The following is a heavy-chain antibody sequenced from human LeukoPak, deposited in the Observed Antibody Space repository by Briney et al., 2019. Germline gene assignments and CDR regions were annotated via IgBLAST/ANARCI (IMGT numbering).Heavy chain of an antibody. D-gene: IGHD6-6*01. CDR1: GYTFTSYY. CDR3: ARAHSSSPEDY. CDR2: INPSGGST. Sequence: GASVKVSCEASGYTFTSYYMHWVRQAPGQGLEWMGIINPSGGSTSYAQKFRGRVTMTRDTSTSTVYMELSSLRSEDTAVYYCARAHSSSPEDYWGQGTLVTVSS. V-gene: IGHV1-46*01. J-gene: IGHJ4*02.